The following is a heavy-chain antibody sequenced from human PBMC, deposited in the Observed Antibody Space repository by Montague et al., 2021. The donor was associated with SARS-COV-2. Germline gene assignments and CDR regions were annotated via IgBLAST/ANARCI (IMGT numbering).Heavy chain of an antibody. CDR1: GGSFSNYY. D-gene: IGHD2-2*01. V-gene: IGHV4-34*01. Sequence: SETLSLPCAISGGSFSNYYWSWIRQLPGKGREWIGEVNQSGTTTYNPSAKSGGTISEDTSTNQLYLRLNSVTAADTAVYYCARGRGPVVVPGAGPAGRAFDIWGQGTMVTVSS. CDR2: VNQSGTT. J-gene: IGHJ3*02. CDR3: ARGRGPVVVPGAGPAGRAFDI.